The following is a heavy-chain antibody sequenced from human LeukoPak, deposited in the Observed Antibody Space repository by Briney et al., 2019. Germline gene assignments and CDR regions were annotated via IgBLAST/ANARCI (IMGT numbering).Heavy chain of an antibody. V-gene: IGHV4-59*04. CDR3: ARQSASDYYDSSDSFDY. CDR1: GGSISGFY. CDR2: IYYSGST. J-gene: IGHJ4*02. Sequence: SVTLSLTCSVSGGSISGFYWSWIGQPPGKGLEWIGCIYYSGSTYYNPSLKSRVTISVDTSKNQFSLKLSSVTAADTAVYYCARQSASDYYDSSDSFDYWGQGTLVTVSS. D-gene: IGHD3-22*01.